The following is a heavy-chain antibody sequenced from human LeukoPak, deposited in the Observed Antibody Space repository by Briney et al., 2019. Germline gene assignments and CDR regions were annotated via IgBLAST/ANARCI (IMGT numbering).Heavy chain of an antibody. CDR1: GGSISSYY. CDR2: IYYCGST. Sequence: SETLSLTCTVSGGSISSYYWSWIRQPPGKGLEWIGYIYYCGSTNYNPSLKSRVTISVDTSKNQFSLKLSSVTAADTAVYYCARGGSAYDILTGYYHDWGQGTLVTVSS. CDR3: ARGGSAYDILTGYYHD. D-gene: IGHD3-9*01. V-gene: IGHV4-59*01. J-gene: IGHJ4*02.